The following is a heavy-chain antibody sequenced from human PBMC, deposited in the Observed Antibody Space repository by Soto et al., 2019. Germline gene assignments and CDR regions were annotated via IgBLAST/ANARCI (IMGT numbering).Heavy chain of an antibody. CDR2: IYPGDSDT. D-gene: IGHD1-26*01. Sequence: GESLKISCKGSGYSFTSYWIGWVRQMPGKGLEWMGIIYPGDSDTRYGPSFQGQVTISADKSISTAYLQWSSLKASDTAMYYCARQGKWEPDYYYYGMDVWGQGTTVTVPS. V-gene: IGHV5-51*01. CDR3: ARQGKWEPDYYYYGMDV. J-gene: IGHJ6*02. CDR1: GYSFTSYW.